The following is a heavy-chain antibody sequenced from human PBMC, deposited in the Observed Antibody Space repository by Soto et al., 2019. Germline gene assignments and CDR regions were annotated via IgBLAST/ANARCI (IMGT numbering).Heavy chain of an antibody. CDR1: GGSISSYY. J-gene: IGHJ3*02. V-gene: IGHV4-59*01. Sequence: SETLSLTCTVSGGSISSYYWSWIRQPPGKGLEWIGYIYYSGSTNYNPSLKSRVTISVDTSKNQFSLKLSSVTAADTAVYYCARARTGYCSSTSCYEGYAFDIWGQGTMVTVSS. CDR2: IYYSGST. D-gene: IGHD2-2*01. CDR3: ARARTGYCSSTSCYEGYAFDI.